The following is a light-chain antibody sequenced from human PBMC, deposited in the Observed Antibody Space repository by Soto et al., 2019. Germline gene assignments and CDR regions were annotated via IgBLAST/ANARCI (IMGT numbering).Light chain of an antibody. CDR1: SSDVGGYNY. CDR2: EVS. Sequence: QSALTQPPSASGSPGQSVTISCTGTSSDVGGYNYVSWYQQHPGKAPKLMIYEVSKRPSGVPDRFSGSKSGNTASLTVSGLQEEDEADYYSTYDAGSSNVFGTGTKVTVL. CDR3: TYDAGSSNV. J-gene: IGLJ1*01. V-gene: IGLV2-8*01.